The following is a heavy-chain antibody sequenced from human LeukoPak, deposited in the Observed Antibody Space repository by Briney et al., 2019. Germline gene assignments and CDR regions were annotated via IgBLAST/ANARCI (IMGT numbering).Heavy chain of an antibody. Sequence: GGSLRVSCAASGFTFSSYDMHWVRQATGKGLEWVSAIGAAGDTYYPGSVKGRFTISRENAKNSLYLQMNSLRDGDTAVYYCARGDSSYYYMDVWAKGPRSPSP. CDR1: GFTFSSYD. CDR2: IGAAGDT. J-gene: IGHJ6*03. CDR3: ARGDSSYYYMDV. V-gene: IGHV3-13*01. D-gene: IGHD3-22*01.